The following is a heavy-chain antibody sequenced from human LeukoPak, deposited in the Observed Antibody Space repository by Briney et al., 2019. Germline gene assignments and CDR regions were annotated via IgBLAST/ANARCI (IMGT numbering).Heavy chain of an antibody. Sequence: QPGGSLRLSCAASGLTFSSYGMSWVRQAPGKGLEWVSGINTSGGTTYYADSVKGRFTISRDNSKNTLYLQLNSLRADDTAAYYCAKDPPTVMANAFHIWGQGAMVTVSS. V-gene: IGHV3-23*01. CDR2: INTSGGTT. J-gene: IGHJ3*02. CDR1: GLTFSSYG. D-gene: IGHD5-18*01. CDR3: AKDPPTVMANAFHI.